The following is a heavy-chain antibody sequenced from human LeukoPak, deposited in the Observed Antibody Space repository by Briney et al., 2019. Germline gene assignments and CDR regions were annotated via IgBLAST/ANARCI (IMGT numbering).Heavy chain of an antibody. D-gene: IGHD3-3*01. CDR1: GFTFSSYA. J-gene: IGHJ5*02. Sequence: PGGSLRLSCAASGFTFSSYAMHWVRQAPGKGLEWVAVISYDGSNKYYADSVKGRFTISRDNSKSTLYLQMNSLRAEDTAVYYCARGSGYPAGNWFDPWGQGTLVTVSS. CDR3: ARGSGYPAGNWFDP. V-gene: IGHV3-30*04. CDR2: ISYDGSNK.